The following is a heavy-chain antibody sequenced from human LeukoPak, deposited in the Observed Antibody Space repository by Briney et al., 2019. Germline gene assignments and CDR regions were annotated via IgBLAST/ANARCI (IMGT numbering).Heavy chain of an antibody. J-gene: IGHJ4*02. CDR2: IWSDGTNK. CDR1: GFIFNHYA. V-gene: IGHV3-33*01. CDR3: ARDAQRGFDYSNSLQY. Sequence: GGSLRLSCAATGFIFNHYALHSVRQAPGKGLEWVAVIWSDGTNKYYAASVKGRFTISRDDSDKTVYLQMNTLRHEDTGVYYCARDAQRGFDYSNSLQYWGQGTPVTVS. D-gene: IGHD4-11*01.